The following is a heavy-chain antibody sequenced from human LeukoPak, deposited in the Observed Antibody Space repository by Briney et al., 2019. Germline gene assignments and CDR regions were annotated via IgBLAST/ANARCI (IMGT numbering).Heavy chain of an antibody. D-gene: IGHD3-10*01. J-gene: IGHJ6*02. CDR2: ISAYNGNT. Sequence: ASVKVSCKASGGTFSSYAISWVRQAPGQGLEWMGWISAYNGNTNYAQKLQGRVTMTTDTSTSTAYMELRSLRSDDTAVYYCASTSKFGEIDGMDVWGQGATVTVSS. CDR3: ASTSKFGEIDGMDV. CDR1: GGTFSSYA. V-gene: IGHV1-18*01.